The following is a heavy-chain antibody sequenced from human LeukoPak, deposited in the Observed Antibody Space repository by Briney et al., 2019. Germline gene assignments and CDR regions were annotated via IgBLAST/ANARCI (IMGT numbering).Heavy chain of an antibody. CDR2: ISSNGGST. Sequence: SGGSLRLSCSASGFTFSSSAIHWVRQAPGKGLEYVSGISSNGGSTYNADSVKGRFTISRDNSKNTVYLQMSSLRPEDTALYYCVKRTGLYFDYWGQGTLLTVFS. D-gene: IGHD1-1*01. J-gene: IGHJ4*02. CDR3: VKRTGLYFDY. V-gene: IGHV3-64D*09. CDR1: GFTFSSSA.